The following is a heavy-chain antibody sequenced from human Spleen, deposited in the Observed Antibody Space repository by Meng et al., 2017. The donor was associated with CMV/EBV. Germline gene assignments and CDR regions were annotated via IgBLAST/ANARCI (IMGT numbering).Heavy chain of an antibody. Sequence: QVQLVQSGAEVKKXXSSVKVSXKASGGTFSSYAISWVRQAPGQGLEWMGGIIPIFGTANYAQKFQGRVTITADESTSTAYMELSSLRSEDTAVYYCARYCGGDCYPPYWFDPWGQGTLVTVSS. V-gene: IGHV1-69*12. D-gene: IGHD2-21*02. CDR3: ARYCGGDCYPPYWFDP. J-gene: IGHJ5*02. CDR1: GGTFSSYA. CDR2: IIPIFGTA.